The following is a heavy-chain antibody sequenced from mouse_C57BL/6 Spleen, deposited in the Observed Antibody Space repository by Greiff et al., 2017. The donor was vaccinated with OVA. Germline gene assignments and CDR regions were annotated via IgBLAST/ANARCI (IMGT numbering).Heavy chain of an antibody. D-gene: IGHD2-4*01. V-gene: IGHV1-64*01. CDR2: IHPNSGST. J-gene: IGHJ2*01. CDR3: ARGGYDYDADY. CDR1: GYTFTSYW. Sequence: QVQLQQPGAELVKPGASVKLSCKASGYTFTSYWMHWVKQRPGQGLEWIGMIHPNSGSTNYNEKFKSKATLTVDKSSSTAYMQLSSLTSEDAAVYYCARGGYDYDADYWGQGTTLTVSS.